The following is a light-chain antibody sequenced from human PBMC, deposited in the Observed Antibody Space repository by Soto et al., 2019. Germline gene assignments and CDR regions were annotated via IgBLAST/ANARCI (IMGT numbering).Light chain of an antibody. CDR2: GAS. Sequence: DIQMTQSPSSLSASVGDRVTITCRVSQDINNYLAWYQQKPGKVPKLLIYGASTLHSGVPSRFSGSGSGADFTLTISRLQPGDVATYYCQTYNGAPLTFGGGTKVDIK. V-gene: IGKV1-27*01. CDR3: QTYNGAPLT. CDR1: QDINNY. J-gene: IGKJ4*01.